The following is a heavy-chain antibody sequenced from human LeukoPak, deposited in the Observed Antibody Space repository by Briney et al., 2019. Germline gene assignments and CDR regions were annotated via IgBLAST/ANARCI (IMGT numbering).Heavy chain of an antibody. CDR2: IYYSGST. CDR3: ARGGAYSSSWYNRYYFDY. D-gene: IGHD6-13*01. Sequence: NPSETLSLTCTVSGGSISSYYWSWIRQPPGKGLEWIGYIYYSGSTNYNPSLKSRVTISVDTSKNQFSLKLSSVTAADTAVYYCARGGAYSSSWYNRYYFDYWGQGTLVTVSS. V-gene: IGHV4-59*08. CDR1: GGSISSYY. J-gene: IGHJ4*02.